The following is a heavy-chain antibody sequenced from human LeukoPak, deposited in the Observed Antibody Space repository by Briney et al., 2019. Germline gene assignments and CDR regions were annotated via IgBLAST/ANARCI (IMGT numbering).Heavy chain of an antibody. V-gene: IGHV3-23*01. CDR1: GFTFSSYA. J-gene: IGHJ3*02. CDR3: AKDPGDYYGSGSYSGSAFDI. D-gene: IGHD3-10*01. CDR2: ISGSGGST. Sequence: PGGSLRLSCAASGFTFSSYAMSWVRQAPGKGLEWVSAISGSGGSTYYADPVKGRFTISRDNSKNTLYLQMNSLRAEDTAVYYCAKDPGDYYGSGSYSGSAFDIWGQGTMVTVSS.